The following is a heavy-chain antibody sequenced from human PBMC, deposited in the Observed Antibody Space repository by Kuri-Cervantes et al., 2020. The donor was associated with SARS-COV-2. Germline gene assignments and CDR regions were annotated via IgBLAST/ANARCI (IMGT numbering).Heavy chain of an antibody. Sequence: SVKVSCKVSGYTLTELSMHWVRQAPGQGLEWMGGIIPIFGTANYAQKFQGRVTITADESTSTAYMELSSLRSEDTAVYYCARTSIVATITYYYYGMDVWGQGTTVTVSS. CDR3: ARTSIVATITYYYYGMDV. CDR1: GYTLTELS. V-gene: IGHV1-69*13. J-gene: IGHJ6*02. CDR2: IIPIFGTA. D-gene: IGHD5-12*01.